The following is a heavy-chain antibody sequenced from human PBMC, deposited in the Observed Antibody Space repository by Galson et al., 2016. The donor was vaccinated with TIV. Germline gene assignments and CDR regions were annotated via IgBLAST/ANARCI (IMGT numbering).Heavy chain of an antibody. J-gene: IGHJ4*02. V-gene: IGHV1-69*13. CDR2: ITGMFGTV. CDR3: ARGMYYYEGCLDY. CDR1: GGKFSSHA. D-gene: IGHD3-22*01. Sequence: SVKVSCKASGGKFSSHAISWVRQAPGQGLEWMGGITGMFGTVDYANKFQGRVTIIADELTSTAYMELSSLRSEDTAMYYCARGMYYYEGCLDYWGQGTLVTVSS.